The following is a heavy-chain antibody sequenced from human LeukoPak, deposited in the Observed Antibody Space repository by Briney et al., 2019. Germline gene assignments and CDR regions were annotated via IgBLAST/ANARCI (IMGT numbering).Heavy chain of an antibody. CDR3: ARDFHSSSFYWFDP. Sequence: GGSLRLSCAASGFTFSSYAMHWVRQAPGKGLEWVAVISYDGGNKYYADSVKGRFTISRDNSKNTLYLQMNSLRAEDTAVYYCARDFHSSSFYWFDPWGQGTLVTVSS. J-gene: IGHJ5*02. CDR2: ISYDGGNK. V-gene: IGHV3-30*04. D-gene: IGHD6-6*01. CDR1: GFTFSSYA.